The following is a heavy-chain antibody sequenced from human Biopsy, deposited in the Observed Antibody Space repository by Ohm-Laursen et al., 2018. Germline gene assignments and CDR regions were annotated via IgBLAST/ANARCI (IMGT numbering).Heavy chain of an antibody. V-gene: IGHV3-15*01. CDR1: GFTFGDAW. J-gene: IGHJ6*02. Sequence: GSLRLSCTASGFTFGDAWVSWIRQAPGKGLEWVGRIKSKFDGETTDYAAPVKGRSIISRDDSKSTLLLQMNSLKVEDTGVYFCSTGGGDFYYNGMDVWGQGTTVTVSS. CDR2: IKSKFDGETT. D-gene: IGHD3-16*01. CDR3: STGGGDFYYNGMDV.